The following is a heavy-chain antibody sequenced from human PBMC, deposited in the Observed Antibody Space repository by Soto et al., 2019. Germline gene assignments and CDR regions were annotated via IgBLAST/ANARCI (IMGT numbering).Heavy chain of an antibody. CDR3: ARKMPTMIVVVIQNWFDP. CDR1: GGSFSGYY. V-gene: IGHV4-34*01. J-gene: IGHJ5*02. Sequence: SETLSLTCAVYGGSFSGYYWSWIRQPPGKGLKWIGEINHSGSTNYNPSLKSRVTISVDTSKNQFSLKMSTVTAADTAVYYCARKMPTMIVVVIQNWFDPWGQGTLVTVSS. D-gene: IGHD3-22*01. CDR2: INHSGST.